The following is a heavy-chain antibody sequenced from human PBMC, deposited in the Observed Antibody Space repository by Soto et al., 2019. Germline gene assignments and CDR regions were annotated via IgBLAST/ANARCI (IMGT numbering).Heavy chain of an antibody. CDR2: VIPIFGTA. Sequence: SVKVSCKTSGGTFNRHSITWVRQAPGQGLEWMGAVIPIFGTANYAQKFQGRVTMTADISTSTAYMELRSLRSDDTAVYYCARIIAAAIIPSFDNWGQGILVTVSS. V-gene: IGHV1-69*06. J-gene: IGHJ5*02. CDR3: ARIIAAAIIPSFDN. CDR1: GGTFNRHS. D-gene: IGHD6-13*01.